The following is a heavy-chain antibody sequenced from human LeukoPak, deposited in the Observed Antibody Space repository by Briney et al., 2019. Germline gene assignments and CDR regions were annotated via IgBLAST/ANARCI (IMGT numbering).Heavy chain of an antibody. CDR2: IRYDGSNK. Sequence: GGSLRLSCAASGFTFSSYSMHWVRQAPGKGLGWVAFIRYDGSNKYYADSVKGRFTISRDNSKNTLYLQMNSLRAEDTAVYYCAKDVGGYSSSSPDYWGQGTLVTVSS. J-gene: IGHJ4*02. CDR3: AKDVGGYSSSSPDY. V-gene: IGHV3-30*02. CDR1: GFTFSSYS. D-gene: IGHD6-6*01.